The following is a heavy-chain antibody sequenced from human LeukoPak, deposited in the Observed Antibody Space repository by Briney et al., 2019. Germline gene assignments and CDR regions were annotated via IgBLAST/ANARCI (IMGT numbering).Heavy chain of an antibody. D-gene: IGHD4-23*01. CDR3: ASYGGFTSATLVDLL. CDR2: ISSRSYT. V-gene: IGHV3-21*01. J-gene: IGHJ4*02. Sequence: GGSLRLSCAASGFTFSSYWMSWVRQAPGKGLEWVSSISSRSYTDYADSVRGRFTISRDNAKNSLFLQMNSLRAEDTAVYYCASYGGFTSATLVDLLWGQGTLVTVSS. CDR1: GFTFSSYW.